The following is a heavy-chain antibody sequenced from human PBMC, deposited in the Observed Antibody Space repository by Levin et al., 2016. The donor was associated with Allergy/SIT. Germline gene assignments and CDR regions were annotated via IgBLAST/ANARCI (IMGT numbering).Heavy chain of an antibody. CDR1: GGSISSYY. J-gene: IGHJ6*02. CDR3: ARDPIAVAGINVSEGMDV. D-gene: IGHD6-19*01. Sequence: SETLSLTCTVSGGSISSYYWSWIRQPPGKGLEWIGYIYYSGSTNYNPSLKSRVTISVDTSKNQFSLKLSSVTAADTAVYYCARDPIAVAGINVSEGMDVWGQGTTVTVSS. CDR2: IYYSGST. V-gene: IGHV4-59*01.